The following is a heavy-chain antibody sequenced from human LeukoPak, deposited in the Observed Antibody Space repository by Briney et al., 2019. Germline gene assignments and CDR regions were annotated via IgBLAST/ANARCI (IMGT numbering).Heavy chain of an antibody. D-gene: IGHD3-16*01. J-gene: IGHJ6*02. Sequence: ASVKVSCKASGYIFTGYYMHWVRQAPGKGLEWMGWINPNSGGTNYAQKFQGWVTMTRDTSISTAYMELSRLRSDDTAVYYCAGDATATRPITFDMDVWGQGTTVTVSS. CDR1: GYIFTGYY. CDR3: AGDATATRPITFDMDV. CDR2: INPNSGGT. V-gene: IGHV1-2*04.